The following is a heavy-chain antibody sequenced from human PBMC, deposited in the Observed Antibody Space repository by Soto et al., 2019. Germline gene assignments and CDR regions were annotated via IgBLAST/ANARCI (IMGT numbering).Heavy chain of an antibody. CDR3: ARDDERWSGCDLGY. Sequence: QVHLVESGGGVVQPGGSLRLSCVASGFTFSSHTMHWVRQAPGKGLEWVTFIYPDGNGKYYTDSVKGRFTTSRDNSKNTMYLQMNSLRFEDTAVYYCARDDERWSGCDLGYWGQGVLVTVSS. V-gene: IGHV3-30-3*01. J-gene: IGHJ4*02. CDR2: IYPDGNGK. CDR1: GFTFSSHT. D-gene: IGHD3-3*01.